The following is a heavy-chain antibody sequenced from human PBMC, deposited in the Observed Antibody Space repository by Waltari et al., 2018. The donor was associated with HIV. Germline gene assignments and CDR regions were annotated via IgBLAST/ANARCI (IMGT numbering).Heavy chain of an antibody. CDR2: ISYDGGRK. Sequence: QVQLVESGGGVVQPGRSLRLSCAASGSTFSSYAMHWVRQAPGKWLGGVAVISYDGGRKYYADSVKGRFTISRDNSRNTLYLQMNRLRAADTAVYYCAGDGYSTSYYFDSWGQGNLVTVSS. CDR1: GSTFSSYA. D-gene: IGHD6-6*01. J-gene: IGHJ4*02. V-gene: IGHV3-30*01. CDR3: AGDGYSTSYYFDS.